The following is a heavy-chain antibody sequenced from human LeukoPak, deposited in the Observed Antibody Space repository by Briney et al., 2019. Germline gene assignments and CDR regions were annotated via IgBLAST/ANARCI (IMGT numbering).Heavy chain of an antibody. Sequence: SAETLSLTCTVSGGSISSSSYYWGWIRQPPGRGLEWIGNIYYSGSTYYNPSLKSRVTISVDTSKNQFSLKLSSVTAADTAVFYCAIRYYYGSGSYDYWGQGTLVTVPS. CDR1: GGSISSSSYY. V-gene: IGHV4-39*01. CDR3: AIRYYYGSGSYDY. D-gene: IGHD3-10*01. J-gene: IGHJ4*02. CDR2: IYYSGST.